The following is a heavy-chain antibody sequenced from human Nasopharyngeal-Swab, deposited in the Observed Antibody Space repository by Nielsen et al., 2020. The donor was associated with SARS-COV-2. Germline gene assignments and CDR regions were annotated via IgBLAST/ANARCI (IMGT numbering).Heavy chain of an antibody. CDR2: ISYDGSNK. D-gene: IGHD3-3*01. J-gene: IGHJ3*02. CDR1: GFTFSSYG. Sequence: GESLKISCAASGFTFSSYGMHWVRQAPGKGLEWVAVISYDGSNKYYADSVKGRFTISRDNSKNTLYLQMNSLRAEDTAVYYCANLIFGDAFDTWGQGKMVTVAS. V-gene: IGHV3-30*18. CDR3: ANLIFGDAFDT.